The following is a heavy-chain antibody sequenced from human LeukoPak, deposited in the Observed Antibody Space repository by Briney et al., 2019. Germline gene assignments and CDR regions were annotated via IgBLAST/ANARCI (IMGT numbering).Heavy chain of an antibody. CDR1: GFTFDDYA. V-gene: IGHV3-9*01. J-gene: IGHJ3*02. D-gene: IGHD2-15*01. CDR3: AKDFGGTGDDALDI. CDR2: ISWNSGSI. Sequence: GRSLRLSCAASGFTFDDYAMHWVRQAPGKGLEWVSGISWNSGSIGYADSVKGRFTISRDNAKNSLYLQMNSLRAEDTALYYCAKDFGGTGDDALDIRGQGTMVTVSS.